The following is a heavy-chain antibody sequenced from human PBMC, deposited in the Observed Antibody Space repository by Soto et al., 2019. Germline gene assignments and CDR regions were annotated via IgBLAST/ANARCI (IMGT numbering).Heavy chain of an antibody. D-gene: IGHD6-19*01. CDR3: AKGGIAVAAFPRYFDY. V-gene: IGHV3-23*01. CDR1: GFTFSSYA. J-gene: IGHJ4*02. Sequence: PGGSLRLSCAASGFTFSSYAMSWVRQAPGKGLEWVSAISGSGGSTYYADPVKGRFTISRDNSKNTLYLQMNFLRAEDTAVYYCAKGGIAVAAFPRYFDYWGQGTLVTV. CDR2: ISGSGGST.